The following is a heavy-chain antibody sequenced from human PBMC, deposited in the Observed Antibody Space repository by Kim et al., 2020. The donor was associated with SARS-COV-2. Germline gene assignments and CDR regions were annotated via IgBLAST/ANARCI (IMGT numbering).Heavy chain of an antibody. Sequence: YTERVKGRFSISRDNSKSTTYMQIDSLRAEDTAVYYCAAHKPRTWSFDNWGQGTMVTVSS. V-gene: IGHV3-23*01. CDR3: AAHKPRTWSFDN. J-gene: IGHJ3*02.